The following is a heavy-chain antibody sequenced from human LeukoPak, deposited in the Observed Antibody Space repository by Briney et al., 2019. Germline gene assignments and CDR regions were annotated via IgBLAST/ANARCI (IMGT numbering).Heavy chain of an antibody. V-gene: IGHV3-74*01. Sequence: PGESLRLSCVASGFTFSNYWIHWVRQAPGKGLVWVSRINSDGTSTIYADSVKGRFAISRDNAKNTLYLQMNSLRAEDTAMYYCARGYYDNSGGEDAFDIWGPGTMVTVSS. CDR2: INSDGTST. J-gene: IGHJ3*02. CDR1: GFTFSNYW. D-gene: IGHD3-22*01. CDR3: ARGYYDNSGGEDAFDI.